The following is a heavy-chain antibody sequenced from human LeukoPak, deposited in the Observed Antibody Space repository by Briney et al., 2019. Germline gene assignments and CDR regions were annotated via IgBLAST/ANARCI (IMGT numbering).Heavy chain of an antibody. CDR3: ARDGAYYYGSGSSYNGLDY. V-gene: IGHV3-21*01. J-gene: IGHJ4*02. CDR2: ISAGSRHI. CDR1: GFTFSIYS. D-gene: IGHD3-10*01. Sequence: GGSLRLSCEASGFTFSIYSMNWVRQAPGKGLEWVSVISAGSRHIYYADSVRGRFTISRDDAKNSLYLQMNSLRAEDTAVYYCARDGAYYYGSGSSYNGLDYWGQGILVSVSS.